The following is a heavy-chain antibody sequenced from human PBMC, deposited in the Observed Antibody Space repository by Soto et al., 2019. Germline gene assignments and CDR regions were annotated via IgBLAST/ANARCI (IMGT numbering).Heavy chain of an antibody. D-gene: IGHD1-1*01. J-gene: IGHJ5*02. Sequence: QVQLVQSGAEVKKPGASVKVSCKASGYSFSKYDINWVRQVAGQGLEWLGRMNPNTGNTRYAQKIQGRLTMTRNTSISIAYMELSSLISDDTAVYYCASEGGGATPTGLDPWGQGTLVIVSS. CDR2: MNPNTGNT. V-gene: IGHV1-8*01. CDR1: GYSFSKYD. CDR3: ASEGGGATPTGLDP.